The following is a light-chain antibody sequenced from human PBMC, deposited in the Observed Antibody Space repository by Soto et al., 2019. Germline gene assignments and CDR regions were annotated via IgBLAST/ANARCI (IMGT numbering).Light chain of an antibody. J-gene: IGKJ2*01. CDR2: GAS. V-gene: IGKV3-20*01. Sequence: EIVLTQSPGTLSLSPGERATLSCRASQSVSSNYLAWYQQKPGQPPRLLIYGASSRATATPDRFSGSGSGTDFTLTIKRLEPEDFAVYHCQQYGSSLYAFGQGTKLELK. CDR3: QQYGSSLYA. CDR1: QSVSSNY.